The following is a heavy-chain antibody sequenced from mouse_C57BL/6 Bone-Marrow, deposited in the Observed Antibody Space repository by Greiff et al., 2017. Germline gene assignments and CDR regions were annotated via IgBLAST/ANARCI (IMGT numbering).Heavy chain of an antibody. CDR2: INPNNGGT. J-gene: IGHJ1*03. V-gene: IGHV1-26*01. CDR1: GYTFTDYY. D-gene: IGHD1-1*01. CDR3: AREDDGSPLYFDV. Sequence: EVQLQQSGPELVKPGASVKISCKASGYTFTDYYLNWVKQSHGKSLEWIGDINPNNGGTSYNQKFKGKATLTVDKSSSTAYMELRSLTSEDSAVYYCAREDDGSPLYFDVWGTGTTVTVSS.